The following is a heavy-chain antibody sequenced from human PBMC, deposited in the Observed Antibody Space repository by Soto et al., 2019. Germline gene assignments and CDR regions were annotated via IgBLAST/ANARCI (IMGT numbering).Heavy chain of an antibody. V-gene: IGHV3-23*01. CDR1: GFTFSSYA. J-gene: IGHJ5*02. CDR2: ISGSGGST. D-gene: IGHD6-6*01. Sequence: EVQLLESGGGLVQPGGSLRLSCAASGFTFSSYAMSWVRQAPGKGLEWVSAISGSGGSTYYADSVKGRFTISRDNSKNTLYLQMNSLRAEDMAVYYCARDPYSSSSFWFDPWGQGTLVTVSS. CDR3: ARDPYSSSSFWFDP.